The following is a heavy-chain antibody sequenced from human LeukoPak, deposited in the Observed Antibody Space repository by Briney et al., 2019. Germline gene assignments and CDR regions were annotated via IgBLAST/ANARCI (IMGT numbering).Heavy chain of an antibody. V-gene: IGHV1-2*06. CDR3: ARDLSIHYYYGMDV. CDR2: INPNSGGT. Sequence: GASVKVSCKASGYTFTGYYMHWVRQAPGQGLEWMGRINPNSGGTNYAQKFQGRVTMTRDASISTAYMELSRLRSDDTAVYYCARDLSIHYYYGMDVWGQGTTVTVSS. D-gene: IGHD3-3*02. CDR1: GYTFTGYY. J-gene: IGHJ6*02.